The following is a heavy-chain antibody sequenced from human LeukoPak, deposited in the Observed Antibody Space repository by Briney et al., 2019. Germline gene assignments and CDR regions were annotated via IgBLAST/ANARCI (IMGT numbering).Heavy chain of an antibody. CDR3: ARGSTLSHYYDSSGYQDY. J-gene: IGHJ4*02. CDR1: GYTFTGYY. V-gene: IGHV1-2*02. CDR2: INPNSGGT. D-gene: IGHD3-22*01. Sequence: ASVKVPCKASGYTFTGYYMHWVRQAPGQGLEWMGWINPNSGGTNYAQKFQGRVTMTRDTSISTAYMELSRLRSDDTAVYYCARGSTLSHYYDSSGYQDYWGQGTLVTVSS.